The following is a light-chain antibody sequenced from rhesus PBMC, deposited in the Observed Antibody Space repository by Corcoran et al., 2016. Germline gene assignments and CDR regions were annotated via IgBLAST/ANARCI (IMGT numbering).Light chain of an antibody. CDR1: QDISSW. CDR2: AAS. J-gene: IGKJ2*01. CDR3: QQGYKTPYS. V-gene: IGKV1-18*01. Sequence: DIQMTQSPSSLSASVGDKVTITCRASQDISSWLAWYQQKPGKAPILLIYAASSFQSGVPSRLSGSGSGADYTLSISSLQPEEFSTKYCQQGYKTPYSFGQGTKVEIK.